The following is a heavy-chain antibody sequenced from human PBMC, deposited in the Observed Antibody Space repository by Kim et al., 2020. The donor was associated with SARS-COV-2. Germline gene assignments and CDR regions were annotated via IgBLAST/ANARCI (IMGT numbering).Heavy chain of an antibody. CDR3: ARVNPIAGGWYDAFD. CDR1: GFTLSGST. CDR2: IRSKANSYAT. Sequence: GGSLRLSCAASGFTLSGSTVHWVRQASGKGLEWVGRIRSKANSYATAYAASVKNKFTISRDDSKNTAYLQMNSLKTEDTAVYYCARVNPIAGGWYDAFD. J-gene: IGHJ3*02. D-gene: IGHD6-19*01. V-gene: IGHV3-73*01.